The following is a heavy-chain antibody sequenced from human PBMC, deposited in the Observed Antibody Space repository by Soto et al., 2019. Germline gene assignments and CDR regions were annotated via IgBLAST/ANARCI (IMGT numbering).Heavy chain of an antibody. CDR1: GGTFSSYA. CDR3: ARDRQWLARGAFDI. J-gene: IGHJ3*02. V-gene: IGHV1-69*13. CDR2: IIPIFGTA. D-gene: IGHD6-19*01. Sequence: GASVKVSCKASGGTFSSYAISWVRQAPGQGLEWMGGIIPIFGTANYAQKFQGRVTITADESTSTAYMELSSLRSEDTAVYYCARDRQWLARGAFDIWGQGTMVTVSS.